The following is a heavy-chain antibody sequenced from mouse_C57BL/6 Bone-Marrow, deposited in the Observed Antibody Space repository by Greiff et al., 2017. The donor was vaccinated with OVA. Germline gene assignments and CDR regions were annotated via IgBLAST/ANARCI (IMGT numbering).Heavy chain of an antibody. V-gene: IGHV1-55*01. CDR3: ARSRWGRCDDYTSGY. Sequence: QVQLQQSGAELVKPGASVKMSCKASGYTFTSYWITWVKQRPGQGLEWIGVIYPGSGSTNYNEKFKSKATLTVDTSSSTAYMQLSSLTSEDSAVYYCARSRWGRCDDYTSGYWGQGTTLTVSS. D-gene: IGHD2-4*01. CDR1: GYTFTSYW. CDR2: IYPGSGST. J-gene: IGHJ2*01.